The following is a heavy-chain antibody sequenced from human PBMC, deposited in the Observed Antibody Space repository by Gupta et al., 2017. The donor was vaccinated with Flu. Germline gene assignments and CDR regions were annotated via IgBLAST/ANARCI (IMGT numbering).Heavy chain of an antibody. D-gene: IGHD2/OR15-2a*01. Sequence: EVQLVESGGGLVKPGGSLRLSCTASGFTFSLYSVNWVRQAPGKGLEWVSSITGSGTYQYYADSVKGRFTISRDNAKNSLFLQMSSLRAEDTAVYLCARRGNYLGDALDIWGQGTRVIVSS. CDR1: GFTFSLYS. J-gene: IGHJ3*02. CDR2: ITGSGTYQ. CDR3: ARRGNYLGDALDI. V-gene: IGHV3-21*01.